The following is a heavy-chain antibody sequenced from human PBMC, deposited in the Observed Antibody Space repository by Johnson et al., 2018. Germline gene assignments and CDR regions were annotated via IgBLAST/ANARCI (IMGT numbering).Heavy chain of an antibody. CDR2: ISSSGSTI. V-gene: IGHV3-11*04. D-gene: IGHD2-21*02. CDR3: ARSVGGGDLHDY. J-gene: IGHJ4*02. Sequence: QVQLVQSGGGLVQPGGSLRLSCAASGFTFSDYYMSWIRQAPGKGLEWVSYISSSGSTIYYVDSVKGRFTISRDNSKNTLYLQMNSLRAEDTAVYYCARSVGGGDLHDYWGQGTLVTVSS. CDR1: GFTFSDYY.